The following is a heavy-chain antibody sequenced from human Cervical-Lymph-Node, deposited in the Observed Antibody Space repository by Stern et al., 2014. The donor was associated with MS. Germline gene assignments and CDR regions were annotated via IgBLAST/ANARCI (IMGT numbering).Heavy chain of an antibody. V-gene: IGHV3-7*01. D-gene: IGHD5-24*01. CDR2: INPDGSQK. CDR3: AREYN. Sequence: EVQLVESGGGLVQPGGSLTLSCVASGVTFSRYWMSWVRQTPGKGLECVANINPDGSQKNYVDSVKGRFTISRDNAKNSLYLQMNTLRAEDTTIYYCAREYNWGQGTLVTVSS. CDR1: GVTFSRYW. J-gene: IGHJ4*02.